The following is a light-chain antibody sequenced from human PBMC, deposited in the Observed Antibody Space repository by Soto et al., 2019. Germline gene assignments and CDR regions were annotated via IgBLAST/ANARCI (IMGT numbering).Light chain of an antibody. CDR2: EVS. J-gene: IGLJ3*02. V-gene: IGLV2-14*03. Sequence: QSVLTQPASVSGSPGQSITISCTGTSSDVGVFNYVSWYQQHPGRVPKLLIYEVSHRASGVSDRFSGSKSGNTASLTISRVRPEDESSYFCIAYATSSTWVFGGGTQLTVL. CDR3: IAYATSSTWV. CDR1: SSDVGVFNY.